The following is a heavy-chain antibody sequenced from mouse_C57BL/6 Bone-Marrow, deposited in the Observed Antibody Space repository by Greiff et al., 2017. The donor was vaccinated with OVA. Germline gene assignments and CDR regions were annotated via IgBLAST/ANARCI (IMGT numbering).Heavy chain of an antibody. V-gene: IGHV1-82*01. CDR3: ARPNYYGSNYYAMDY. J-gene: IGHJ4*01. CDR1: GYAFSSSW. D-gene: IGHD1-1*01. CDR2: IYPGDGDT. Sequence: VQLQQSGPELVKPGASVKISCKASGYAFSSSWMNWVKQRPGKGLEWIGRIYPGDGDTNYNGKFKGKATLTADKSSSTAYMQLSSLTSDDSAVYFCARPNYYGSNYYAMDYWGQGTSVTVSS.